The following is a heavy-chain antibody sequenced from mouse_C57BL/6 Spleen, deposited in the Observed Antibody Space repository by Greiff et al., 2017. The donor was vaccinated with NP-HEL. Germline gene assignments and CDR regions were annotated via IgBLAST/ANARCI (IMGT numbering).Heavy chain of an antibody. CDR1: GYTFTDYY. V-gene: IGHV1-26*01. CDR2: INPNNGGT. Sequence: EVQLQQSGPELVKPGASVKISCKASGYTFTDYYMNWVKQSHGKSLEWIGDINPNNGGTSYNQKFKGKATLTVDKSSSTAYMELRSLTSEDSAVYYCARVITTVVAPYFDYWGQGTTLTVSS. D-gene: IGHD1-1*01. J-gene: IGHJ2*01. CDR3: ARVITTVVAPYFDY.